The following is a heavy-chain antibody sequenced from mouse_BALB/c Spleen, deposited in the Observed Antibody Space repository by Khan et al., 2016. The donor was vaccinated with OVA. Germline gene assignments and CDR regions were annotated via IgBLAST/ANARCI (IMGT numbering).Heavy chain of an antibody. CDR1: GYTFSNYW. Sequence: QVQLQQSGAELAKPGASVKMSCKASGYTFSNYWIHWVKQRPGQGLEWIGYINPSSGHTYYNQTFNDKATLTTDKSSSTAYMQLSSLTSEDSAVYYCARDRIDYWGQGTTLKVSS. V-gene: IGHV1-7*01. CDR3: ARDRIDY. CDR2: INPSSGHT. J-gene: IGHJ2*01.